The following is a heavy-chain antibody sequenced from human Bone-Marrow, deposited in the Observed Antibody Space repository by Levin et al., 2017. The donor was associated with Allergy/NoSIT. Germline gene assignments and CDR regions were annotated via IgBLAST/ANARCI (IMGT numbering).Heavy chain of an antibody. V-gene: IGHV3-53*01. CDR1: GFTVSSNY. D-gene: IGHD1-26*01. J-gene: IGHJ4*02. CDR2: IYSGGST. Sequence: GESLKISCAASGFTVSSNYMSWVRQAPGKGLEWVSVIYSGGSTYYADSVKGRFTISRDNSKNTLYLQMNSLRAEDTAVYYCARDLGAGRENYFDYWGQGTLVTVSS. CDR3: ARDLGAGRENYFDY.